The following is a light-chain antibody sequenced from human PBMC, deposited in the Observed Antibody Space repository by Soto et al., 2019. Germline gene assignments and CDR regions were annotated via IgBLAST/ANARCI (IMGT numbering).Light chain of an antibody. J-gene: IGKJ4*01. V-gene: IGKV3-20*01. CDR2: GAS. CDR1: QSVSSSY. CDR3: QQYGSSLGVN. Sequence: EIVLTQSPGTLSLSPGERATLSCRASQSVSSSYLAWYQQKPGQAPRLLIYGASSRATGIPDRFSGSGSGKDFTLTISRLEPEDFAVYYCQQYGSSLGVNFGGGTKVDI.